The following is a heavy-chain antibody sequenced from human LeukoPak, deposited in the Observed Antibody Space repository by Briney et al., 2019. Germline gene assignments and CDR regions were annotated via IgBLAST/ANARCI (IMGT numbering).Heavy chain of an antibody. CDR1: GYTFTSYD. CDR3: ARGTWSSGWYGDY. V-gene: IGHV1-8*01. CDR2: MNPNSGNT. D-gene: IGHD6-19*01. Sequence: ASVKVSRKASGYTFTSYDINWVRQATGQGLEWMGWMNPNSGNTGYAQKFQGRVTMTRNTSISTAYMELSSLRSEDTAVYYCARGTWSSGWYGDYWGQGTLVTVSS. J-gene: IGHJ4*02.